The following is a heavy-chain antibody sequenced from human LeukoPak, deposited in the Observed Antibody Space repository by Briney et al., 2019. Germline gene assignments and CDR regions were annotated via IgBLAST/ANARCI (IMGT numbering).Heavy chain of an antibody. CDR1: GYTFTRDY. CDR2: INPNSGGT. CDR3: AKSRVSGSGSVDY. J-gene: IGHJ4*02. D-gene: IGHD3-10*01. Sequence: ASVKVSCKASGYTFTRDYIHWVRQPPGQGLGWMGWINPNSGGTNYAQNCQGRVTMTWDTSISTAYMELSSLISDLTAVYYCAKSRVSGSGSVDYWGQGTLVTVSS. V-gene: IGHV1-2*02.